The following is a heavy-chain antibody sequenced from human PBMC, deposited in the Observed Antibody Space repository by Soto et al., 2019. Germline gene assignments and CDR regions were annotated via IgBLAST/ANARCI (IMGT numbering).Heavy chain of an antibody. J-gene: IGHJ5*02. CDR3: ASGGGRGYNELDP. V-gene: IGHV1-2*02. Sequence: QVQLVQSGAEVKKPGASVKVSCKASGYTFTAYYMHWVRQAPGQGLEWMGWINPNSGGTYHAQNFQGRVTITRDTSTTTAYMELASLRSDDTAVYYCASGGGRGYNELDPWGHGTLVIVSS. CDR2: INPNSGGT. D-gene: IGHD5-12*01. CDR1: GYTFTAYY.